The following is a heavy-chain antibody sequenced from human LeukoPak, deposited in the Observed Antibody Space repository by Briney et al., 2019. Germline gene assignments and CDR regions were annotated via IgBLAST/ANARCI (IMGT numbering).Heavy chain of an antibody. Sequence: GGSLRLSCAASGFSFDNYAMTWVRQAPGKGLEWVSSLSGTGGGTWYAGSVKGRFTISRDNSKNTVHLQMNSLRVEDTAIYYCAKDRTPYSRSGGYYLGAFDIWGHGTLLTVSS. CDR1: GFSFDNYA. CDR2: LSGTGGGT. D-gene: IGHD3-10*01. V-gene: IGHV3-23*01. CDR3: AKDRTPYSRSGGYYLGAFDI. J-gene: IGHJ3*02.